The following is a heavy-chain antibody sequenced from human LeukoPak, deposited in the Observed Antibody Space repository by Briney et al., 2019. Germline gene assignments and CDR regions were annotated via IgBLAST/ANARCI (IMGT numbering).Heavy chain of an antibody. CDR1: GYTFTANY. CDR3: ARYRCKTTSGCEDTDAFDT. V-gene: IGHV1-2*02. J-gene: IGHJ3*02. D-gene: IGHD2/OR15-2a*01. Sequence: ASVKVSCKTSGYTFTANYMQWVRQAPGQGLEWMGWLNPNSGATKYAQKFQGRVTMTRDTSINTAYMELSRLTSDDTAVYYCARYRCKTTSGCEDTDAFDTWGLGTMVTVSS. CDR2: LNPNSGAT.